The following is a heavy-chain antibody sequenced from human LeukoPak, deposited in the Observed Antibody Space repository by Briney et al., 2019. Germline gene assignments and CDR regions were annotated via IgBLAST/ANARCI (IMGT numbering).Heavy chain of an antibody. V-gene: IGHV4-4*07. CDR2: IYTSGST. CDR3: FGDGYNSRDY. Sequence: SETLSLTCTVSGGSISSYYWSWIRQPAGKGLEWIGRIYTSGSTNYNPSLKSRGTMSVDTSKNQFSRNLSSVTDAATAVYYCFGDGYNSRDYWGQGTLVTVSS. CDR1: GGSISSYY. J-gene: IGHJ4*02. D-gene: IGHD5-24*01.